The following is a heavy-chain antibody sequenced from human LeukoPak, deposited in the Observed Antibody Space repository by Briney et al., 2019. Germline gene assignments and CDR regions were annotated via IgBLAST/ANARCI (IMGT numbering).Heavy chain of an antibody. Sequence: SVKVSCKASGGTFSSYAISWVRQAPGQGLEWMGGIIPIFGTANYAQKFQGRVTITADESTSTAYMELSSLRSEDTAVYYCARDRYYYGSGSFYYFDYWGQGTLVTVSS. CDR1: GGTFSSYA. CDR3: ARDRYYYGSGSFYYFDY. D-gene: IGHD3-10*01. V-gene: IGHV1-69*13. CDR2: IIPIFGTA. J-gene: IGHJ4*02.